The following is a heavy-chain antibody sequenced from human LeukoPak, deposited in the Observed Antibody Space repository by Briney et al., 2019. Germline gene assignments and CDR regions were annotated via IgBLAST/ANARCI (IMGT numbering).Heavy chain of an antibody. CDR3: AKLFNSGYVAFDY. D-gene: IGHD5-12*01. Sequence: GGSLRLSCAASGFTFSSYAMSWVRQAPGKGLEWVSAISGSGGGTYYADSVKGRFTISRDNSKNTLYLQMNSLRAEDTAVYYCAKLFNSGYVAFDYWGQGTLVTVSS. V-gene: IGHV3-23*01. CDR2: ISGSGGGT. J-gene: IGHJ4*02. CDR1: GFTFSSYA.